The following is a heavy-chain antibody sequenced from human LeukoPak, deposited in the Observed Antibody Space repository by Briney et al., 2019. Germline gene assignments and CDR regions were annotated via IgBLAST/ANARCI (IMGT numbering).Heavy chain of an antibody. V-gene: IGHV4-59*12. J-gene: IGHJ4*02. CDR2: VHDSGST. CDR3: TRDSSFPY. Sequence: SETLSLTCTVSGVSISSYSWSWIRQPPGKGLEWIGSVHDSGSTYYNSSLKSRVTISLDSSKNQFSLRLSSVTAADTAVYYCTRDSSFPYWGQGTLVTVSS. CDR1: GVSISSYS.